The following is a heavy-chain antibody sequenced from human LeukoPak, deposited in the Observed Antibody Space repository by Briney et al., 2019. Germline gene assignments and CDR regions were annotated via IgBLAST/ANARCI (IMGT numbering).Heavy chain of an antibody. CDR2: IRSKANSYAT. CDR3: TSPHYYDSSGRGGY. Sequence: GGSLRLSCAASGFTFSGSAMHWVRQASGKGLEWVGRIRSKANSYATAYAASVEGRFTISRDDSKNTAYLQMNSLKTEDTAVYYCTSPHYYDSSGRGGYWGQGTLVTVSS. CDR1: GFTFSGSA. V-gene: IGHV3-73*01. D-gene: IGHD3-22*01. J-gene: IGHJ4*02.